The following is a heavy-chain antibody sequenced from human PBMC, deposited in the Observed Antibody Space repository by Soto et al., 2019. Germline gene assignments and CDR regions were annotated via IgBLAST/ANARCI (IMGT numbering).Heavy chain of an antibody. Sequence: EVQLLESGGGLVQPGGSLRLSCVASRFTFSSNAMSWVRQAPGKGLEWVSHITSGSGGGTYYADSVKGRFTISRDNAKTTLYRQMNSLRVEDTAVYYSGKGTSGAFDIWGHGTLVTVSS. CDR2: ITSGSGGGT. J-gene: IGHJ3*02. V-gene: IGHV3-23*01. CDR1: RFTFSSNA. D-gene: IGHD3-10*01. CDR3: GKGTSGAFDI.